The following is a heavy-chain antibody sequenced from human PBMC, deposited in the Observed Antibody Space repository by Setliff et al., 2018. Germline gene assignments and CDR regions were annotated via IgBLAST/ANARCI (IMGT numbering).Heavy chain of an antibody. Sequence: ASVKVSCKTSGYSFSDYVVNWVRQAPGQGLEWVGWISGYNGNAYYAQKLQDRVTLTTDTSTTTAYLELRSLRPDDTAVYYCTTDRLTYHDLWSGYLPGDYWGQGTLVTVSS. D-gene: IGHD3-3*01. CDR3: TTDRLTYHDLWSGYLPGDY. J-gene: IGHJ4*02. CDR2: ISGYNGNA. V-gene: IGHV1-18*01. CDR1: GYSFSDYV.